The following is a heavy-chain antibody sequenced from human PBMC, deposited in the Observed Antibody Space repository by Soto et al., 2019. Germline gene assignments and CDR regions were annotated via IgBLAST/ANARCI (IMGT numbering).Heavy chain of an antibody. D-gene: IGHD5-12*01. Sequence: QVQLVESGGGVVQPGRSLRLSCAASGFTFSSYGMHWVRQAPGKGLEWVAVIWYDGSNKYYADSVKGRFTISRDNSKNTLYGQVNSGGAEDTAGYYCGRERGGYVHAEYFQHWGQGTLVTVSA. CDR1: GFTFSSYG. J-gene: IGHJ1*01. V-gene: IGHV3-33*01. CDR3: GRERGGYVHAEYFQH. CDR2: IWYDGSNK.